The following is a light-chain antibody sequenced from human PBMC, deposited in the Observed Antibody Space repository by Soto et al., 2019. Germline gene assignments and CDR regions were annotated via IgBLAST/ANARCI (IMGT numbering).Light chain of an antibody. CDR1: QSVSSY. Sequence: EIVLTQSPATLSLSPGERATLSCRASQSVSSYLAWYQQKPGQAPRLLIYDASNRATGIPARFSGSGSGTDFTLTISSLEPEDFAVYYCQQRRSLPFGGGTKGEIK. CDR2: DAS. V-gene: IGKV3-11*01. J-gene: IGKJ4*01. CDR3: QQRRSLP.